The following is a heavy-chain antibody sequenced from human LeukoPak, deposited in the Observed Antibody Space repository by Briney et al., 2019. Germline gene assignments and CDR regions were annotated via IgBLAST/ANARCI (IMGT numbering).Heavy chain of an antibody. Sequence: ASVKVSCKASGYTFTSYGISWVRQAPGQGLEWMGWISAYNGNTNYAQKLQGRVTMTTDTSTSTAYMELRSLRSDDTAVYYCARGVVVTLPVYYYYMDVWGKGTTVTVSS. D-gene: IGHD3-22*01. J-gene: IGHJ6*03. CDR2: ISAYNGNT. V-gene: IGHV1-18*01. CDR3: ARGVVVTLPVYYYYMDV. CDR1: GYTFTSYG.